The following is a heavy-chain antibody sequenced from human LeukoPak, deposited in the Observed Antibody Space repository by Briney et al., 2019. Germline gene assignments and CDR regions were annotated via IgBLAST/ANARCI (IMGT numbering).Heavy chain of an antibody. Sequence: ASVKVSRKASGYTFTGYYMHWVRQAPGQGLEWMGWINPNSGGTNYAQKFQGRVTMTRDTSISTAYMELSRLRSDDTAVYYCARDHCSGGSCYSDWGQGTLVTVSS. J-gene: IGHJ4*02. CDR3: ARDHCSGGSCYSD. D-gene: IGHD2-15*01. CDR2: INPNSGGT. CDR1: GYTFTGYY. V-gene: IGHV1-2*02.